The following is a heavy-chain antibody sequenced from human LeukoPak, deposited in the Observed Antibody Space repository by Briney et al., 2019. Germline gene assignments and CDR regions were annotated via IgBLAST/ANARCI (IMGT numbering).Heavy chain of an antibody. CDR1: GDSVSSNSAG. D-gene: IGHD2-8*01. V-gene: IGHV6-1*01. CDR2: TYYRSKWYD. Sequence: SLTLSLTCAISGDSVSSNSAGWHWIRQSPSRGLEWLGKTYYRSKWYDDYALSVKSRIAINPDTSKNQFSLQLNSVTPEDTAVYYCARTNLYSFDYWGQGTLVTVSS. J-gene: IGHJ4*02. CDR3: ARTNLYSFDY.